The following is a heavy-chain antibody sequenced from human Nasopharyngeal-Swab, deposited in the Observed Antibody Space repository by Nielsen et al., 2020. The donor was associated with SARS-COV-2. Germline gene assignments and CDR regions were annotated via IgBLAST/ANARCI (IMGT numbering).Heavy chain of an antibody. V-gene: IGHV1-46*01. CDR2: INPSGGGT. D-gene: IGHD3-3*01. Sequence: ASVKVSCKASGYTFTSHYTHWVRQAPGQGLEWMGIINPSGGGTTYAQKFQGRVTMTRDTSTSTVYMELSSLRSEDTAVYYCARSYYDFWSGYLEYYYGMDVWGQGTTVTVSS. CDR3: ARSYYDFWSGYLEYYYGMDV. CDR1: GYTFTSHY. J-gene: IGHJ6*02.